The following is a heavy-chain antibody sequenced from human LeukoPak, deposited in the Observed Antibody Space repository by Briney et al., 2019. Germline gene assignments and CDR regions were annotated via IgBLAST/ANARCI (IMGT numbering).Heavy chain of an antibody. CDR2: ISYDGSNK. CDR1: GFTFSSYA. V-gene: IGHV3-30-3*01. Sequence: GGSLRLSCAASGFTFSSYAMHWVRQAPGKGLEWVAVISYDGSNKYYADSVKGRFTISRDNSKNTLFLQMNSLRAEDTAVYYCAKEAGDSGYDVDDYWGQGTLVTVSS. CDR3: AKEAGDSGYDVDDY. D-gene: IGHD5-12*01. J-gene: IGHJ4*02.